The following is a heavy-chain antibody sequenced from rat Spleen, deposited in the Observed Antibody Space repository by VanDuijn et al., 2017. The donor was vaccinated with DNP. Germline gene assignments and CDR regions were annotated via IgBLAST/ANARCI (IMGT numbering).Heavy chain of an antibody. Sequence: EVQLQESGPGLVKPSQSLSLTCSVTGYSITSSYRWNWIRKFPGNKLEWMGYINSAGTTNCNPSLKSRISITRDTSKNQFFLQVNSVTTEDTATYYCARLGTQGFAYWGQGTLVTVSS. D-gene: IGHD1-5*01. V-gene: IGHV3-3*01. CDR3: ARLGTQGFAY. J-gene: IGHJ3*01. CDR2: INSAGTT. CDR1: GYSITSSYR.